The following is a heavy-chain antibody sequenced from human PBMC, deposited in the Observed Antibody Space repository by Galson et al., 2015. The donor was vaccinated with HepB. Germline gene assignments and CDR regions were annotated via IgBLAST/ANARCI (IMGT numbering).Heavy chain of an antibody. CDR2: IIPILGIA. J-gene: IGHJ4*02. D-gene: IGHD3-3*01. Sequence: SVKVSCKASGYTFTSYTISWVRQAPGQGLEWMGRIIPILGIANYAQKFQGRVTITADKSTSTAYMELSSLRSEDTAVYYCARGYYDFWSGYHYWGQGTLVTVSS. CDR1: GYTFTSYT. V-gene: IGHV1-69*02. CDR3: ARGYYDFWSGYHY.